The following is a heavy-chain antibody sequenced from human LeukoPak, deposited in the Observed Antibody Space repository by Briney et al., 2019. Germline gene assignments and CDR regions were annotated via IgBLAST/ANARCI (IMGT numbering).Heavy chain of an antibody. J-gene: IGHJ4*02. Sequence: ASVKVSCKASGYTFTSYAMHWVRQAPGQALEWMGGIIPSFGTANYAQKFQGRVTITADESTSTAYIELSSLRSEDTAVYYCAGVTSYYDSSGYYYDYWGQGTLVTVSS. V-gene: IGHV1-69*13. CDR2: IIPSFGTA. CDR3: AGVTSYYDSSGYYYDY. CDR1: GYTFTSYA. D-gene: IGHD3-22*01.